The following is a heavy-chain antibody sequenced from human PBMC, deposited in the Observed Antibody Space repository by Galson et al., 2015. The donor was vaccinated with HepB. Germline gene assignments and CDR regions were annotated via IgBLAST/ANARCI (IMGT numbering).Heavy chain of an antibody. J-gene: IGHJ2*01. CDR3: ARDGRCPVEFWFDL. CDR2: ITGTGVIV. Sequence: SLRLSCAASRFTFSTHRMNWVRQAPGKGLEWIAYITGTGVIVYADPVQGRFTISRDNAKYSLFLQMNSLRDEDTAVYYCARDGRCPVEFWFDLWGRGTLVTVSS. V-gene: IGHV3-48*02. D-gene: IGHD3-10*01. CDR1: RFTFSTHR.